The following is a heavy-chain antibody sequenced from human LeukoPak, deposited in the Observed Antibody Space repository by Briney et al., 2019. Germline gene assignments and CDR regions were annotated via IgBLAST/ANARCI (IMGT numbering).Heavy chain of an antibody. CDR3: ARGAVAGTDIGDY. CDR2: INHSGST. V-gene: IGHV4-34*01. J-gene: IGHJ4*02. CDR1: GGSFSGYY. Sequence: SETLSLTCAVYGGSFSGYYWSWIRQPPGKGLEWIGEINHSGSTNYNPSLKSRVTISVDTSKNQFSLKLSSVTAADTAVYYCARGAVAGTDIGDYWGRGTLVTVSS. D-gene: IGHD6-19*01.